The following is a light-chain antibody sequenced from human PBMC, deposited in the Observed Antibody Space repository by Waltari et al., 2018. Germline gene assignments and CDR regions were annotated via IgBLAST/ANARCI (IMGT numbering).Light chain of an antibody. J-gene: IGLJ2*01. V-gene: IGLV2-11*01. Sequence: QSALTQPRSVSGSPGQSVTIPCTGTSSYVGGYDYVSWYQHPPGKAPKLMICDVTKRRSGGPDRFPGSKSGNTASLTISGLQAEDEADYYCCSYAGSYTHVVFGGGTKLTVL. CDR2: DVT. CDR1: SSYVGGYDY. CDR3: CSYAGSYTHVV.